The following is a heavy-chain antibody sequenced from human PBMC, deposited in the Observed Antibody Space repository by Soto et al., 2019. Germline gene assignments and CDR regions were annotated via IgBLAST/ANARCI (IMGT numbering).Heavy chain of an antibody. CDR1: GFTFSSYT. D-gene: IGHD3-22*01. V-gene: IGHV3-48*02. J-gene: IGHJ4*02. CDR2: ISTSSDTM. Sequence: GGSLILSCAASGFTFSSYTMNWVRQAPGKGLEWVSYISTSSDTMLYADSVKGRFTISRDNAKNSLYLQMNSLRDEDTAVYYCAKDSGVYYLFDSWGQGTLVTVSS. CDR3: AKDSGVYYLFDS.